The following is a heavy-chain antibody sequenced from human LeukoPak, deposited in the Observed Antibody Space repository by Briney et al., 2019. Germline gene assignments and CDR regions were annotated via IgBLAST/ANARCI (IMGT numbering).Heavy chain of an antibody. D-gene: IGHD3-22*01. CDR1: GHTFTSYD. CDR2: MNPNSGNT. J-gene: IGHJ4*02. CDR3: VRRGTDYDSSAYPY. V-gene: IGHV1-8*01. Sequence: ASVKVSCKTSGHTFTSYDINWVRQATGQGLEWLGWMNPNSGNTGYALKFQGRVTMTRNTSISTVYMELTSLTSEDTAVYYCVRRGTDYDSSAYPYWGQGTLVTVSS.